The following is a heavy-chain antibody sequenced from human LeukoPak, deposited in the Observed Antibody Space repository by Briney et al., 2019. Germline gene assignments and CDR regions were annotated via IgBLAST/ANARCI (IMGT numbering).Heavy chain of an antibody. J-gene: IGHJ4*02. CDR3: ARDGGLYGSGSYPTRH. V-gene: IGHV1-69*05. Sequence: GASVKVSCKASGGTFSSYAISWVRQAPGQGLEWMGRIIPIFGTANYAQKFQGRVTITTDESTSTAYMELRSLRSEDTAVYYCARDGGLYGSGSYPTRHWGQGTLVTVSS. D-gene: IGHD3-10*01. CDR1: GGTFSSYA. CDR2: IIPIFGTA.